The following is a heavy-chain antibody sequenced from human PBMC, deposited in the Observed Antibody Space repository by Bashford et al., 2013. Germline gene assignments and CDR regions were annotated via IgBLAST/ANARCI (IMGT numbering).Heavy chain of an antibody. V-gene: IGHV4-61*02. CDR3: ARDLTPGVAHAFDI. J-gene: IGHJ3*02. D-gene: IGHD3-3*01. CDR1: GGSINNGNYF. CDR2: MYTTGNT. Sequence: SETLSLTCTVSGGSINNGNYFWTWIRQPAGKGLEWIGRMYTTGNTNYNPSLTITADKSTSTAYMELSSLRSEDTAVYYCARDLTPGVAHAFDIWGQGTMVTVSS.